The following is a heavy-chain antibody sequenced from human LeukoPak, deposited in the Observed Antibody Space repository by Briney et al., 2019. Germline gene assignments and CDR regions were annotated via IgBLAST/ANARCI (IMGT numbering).Heavy chain of an antibody. J-gene: IGHJ4*02. CDR3: AKGTLVGATTFDY. V-gene: IGHV3-23*01. CDR1: GFTFSNYG. CDR2: ISGSGDST. D-gene: IGHD1-26*01. Sequence: GGSLRLSCAASGFTFSNYGMSWVRQAPGKGLEWVSAISGSGDSTYYADSVKGRFTISRDNSKNTLYLQMNSLRAEDTAVYYCAKGTLVGATTFDYWGQGTLVTVSS.